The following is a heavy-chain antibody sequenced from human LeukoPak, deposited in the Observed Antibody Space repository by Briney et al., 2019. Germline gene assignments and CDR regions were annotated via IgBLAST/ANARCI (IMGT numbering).Heavy chain of an antibody. D-gene: IGHD6-13*01. CDR2: INPSGGST. Sequence: ASVKVSCKTSGYIFGHNGISWVRQAPGQGLEWMGIINPSGGSTSYAQRFQGRVTMTRDTSTSTVYMELSSLRSEDTAVYYCAKARGTGYSSPLYYYFGMDVWGQGTTVTVSS. J-gene: IGHJ6*02. CDR1: GYIFGHNG. V-gene: IGHV1-46*01. CDR3: AKARGTGYSSPLYYYFGMDV.